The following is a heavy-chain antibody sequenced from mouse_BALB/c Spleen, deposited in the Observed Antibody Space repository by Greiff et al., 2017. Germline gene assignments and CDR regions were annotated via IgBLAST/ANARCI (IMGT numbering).Heavy chain of an antibody. CDR1: GFSLTSYG. D-gene: IGHD2-1*01. Sequence: VKLMESGPGLVQPSQSLSITCTVSGFSLTSYGVHWVRQSPGKGLEWLGVIWSGGSTDYNAAFISRLSISKDNSKSQVFFKMNSLQANDTAIYYCARKYYGNYCWFAYWGQGTLVTVSA. J-gene: IGHJ3*01. CDR2: IWSGGST. CDR3: ARKYYGNYCWFAY. V-gene: IGHV2-2*02.